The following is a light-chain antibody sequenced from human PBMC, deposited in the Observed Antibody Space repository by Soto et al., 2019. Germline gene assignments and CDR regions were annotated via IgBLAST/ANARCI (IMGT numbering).Light chain of an antibody. Sequence: EIVLTQSPGTLSLSPGERATLSCRASQSVSNSYIAWYQQKPGQAPRLLIYGASSRATGIPDRCSGSGSGTDFTLTISRLEPEDFAVYYCQQYGSSPWTFGQLTKVEIK. CDR1: QSVSNSY. CDR3: QQYGSSPWT. CDR2: GAS. J-gene: IGKJ1*01. V-gene: IGKV3-20*01.